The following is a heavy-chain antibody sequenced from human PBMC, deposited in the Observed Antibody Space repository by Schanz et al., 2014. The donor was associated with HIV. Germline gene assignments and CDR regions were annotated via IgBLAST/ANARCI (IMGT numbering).Heavy chain of an antibody. CDR3: ARGAAEMATMTPWRY. V-gene: IGHV1-18*01. CDR1: GGTFSSYG. J-gene: IGHJ4*02. D-gene: IGHD5-12*01. CDR2: ISAYNGNT. Sequence: QVPVVQSGAEVKKPGSSVKVSCKASGGTFSSYGINWVRQAPGQGLEWMGWISAYNGNTNYAQKLQGRVTMTTDTSTSTAYMDLRSLRSDDTAVYYCARGAAEMATMTPWRYWGQGTLVTVSS.